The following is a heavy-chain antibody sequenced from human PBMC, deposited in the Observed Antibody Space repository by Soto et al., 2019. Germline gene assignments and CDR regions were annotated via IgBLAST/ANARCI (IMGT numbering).Heavy chain of an antibody. J-gene: IGHJ5*02. CDR1: VASFSGYY. CDR2: IKHSGSA. D-gene: IGHD1-7*01. CDR3: ARGRNYGRWFDP. Sequence: PPETLSLTCADHVASFSGYYWSSIRQPPVHVLEWIGEIKHSGSANYKPSLKSRVTISVDTSKNQFSLKLSSVTDEDTAVYYCARGRNYGRWFDPWGQRNLVT. V-gene: IGHV4-34*01.